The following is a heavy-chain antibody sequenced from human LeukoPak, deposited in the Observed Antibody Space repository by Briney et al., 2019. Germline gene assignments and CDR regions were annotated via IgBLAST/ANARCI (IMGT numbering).Heavy chain of an antibody. CDR2: IYTSGST. V-gene: IGHV4-4*07. CDR3: ARDVGRGYSYGYSAFDI. CDR1: GGSISSYY. D-gene: IGHD5-18*01. J-gene: IGHJ3*02. Sequence: SETLSLTCAVYGGSISSYYWSWIRQPAGKGLEWIGRIYTSGSTNYNPSLKSRVTMSVDTSKNQFSLKLSSVTAADTAVYYCARDVGRGYSYGYSAFDIWGQGTMVTVSS.